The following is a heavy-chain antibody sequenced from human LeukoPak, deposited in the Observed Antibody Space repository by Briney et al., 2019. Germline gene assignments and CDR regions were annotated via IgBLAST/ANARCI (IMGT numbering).Heavy chain of an antibody. Sequence: SETLSLTCTVSGDSIRNYYWSWIRQPAGKGLEWIGRIYTSGSTNYNPSLKSRVTMSVDTSKNQFSLKLSSVTAADTAVYYCARGIAVAGGYYWGQGTLVTVSS. D-gene: IGHD6-19*01. J-gene: IGHJ4*02. V-gene: IGHV4-4*07. CDR2: IYTSGST. CDR1: GDSIRNYY. CDR3: ARGIAVAGGYY.